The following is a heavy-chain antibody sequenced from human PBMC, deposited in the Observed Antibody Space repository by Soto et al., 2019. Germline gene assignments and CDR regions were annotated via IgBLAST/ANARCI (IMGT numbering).Heavy chain of an antibody. V-gene: IGHV1-8*01. CDR2: MNPNSGNT. D-gene: IGHD3-10*01. CDR1: GYTFTSYD. CDR3: ARVFRLWFGELSSHAFDI. Sequence: ASVKVSCKASGYTFTSYDINWVRQATGQGLEWMGWMNPNSGNTGYAQKFQGRVTMTRNTSISTAYMELSSLRSEDTAVYYCARVFRLWFGELSSHAFDIWGQGTMVTVSS. J-gene: IGHJ3*02.